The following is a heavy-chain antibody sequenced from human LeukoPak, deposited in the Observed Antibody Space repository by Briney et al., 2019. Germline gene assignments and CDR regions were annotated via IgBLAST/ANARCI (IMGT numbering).Heavy chain of an antibody. D-gene: IGHD3-22*01. CDR2: ISGSSSYT. V-gene: IGHV3-21*05. CDR3: ARGHNSGYYLKY. J-gene: IGHJ4*02. CDR1: GFNFRTYN. Sequence: GGSLRLSCVGSGFNFRTYNLNWARQAPGKGLEWVSDISGSSSYTDYADSVKGRFTISKDNANSSVFLQMDSLRAEDTAVYYCARGHNSGYYLKYWGQGTLVNVSS.